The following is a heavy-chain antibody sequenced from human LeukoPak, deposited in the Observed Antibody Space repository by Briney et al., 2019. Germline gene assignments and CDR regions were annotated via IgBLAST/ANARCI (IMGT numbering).Heavy chain of an antibody. CDR2: ITSNGGNT. V-gene: IGHV3-64*01. CDR3: TRGRGYDYVWGSYRADY. CDR1: GFIFNSYA. D-gene: IGHD3-16*02. J-gene: IGHJ4*02. Sequence: GGSLRLSCAASGFIFNSYAMHWVRQAPGRGLEYVSAITSNGGNTFYANSVKGRFTISRDNSKNTLYLQMGSLRAEDMAVYYCTRGRGYDYVWGSYRADYWGQGTLVTVSS.